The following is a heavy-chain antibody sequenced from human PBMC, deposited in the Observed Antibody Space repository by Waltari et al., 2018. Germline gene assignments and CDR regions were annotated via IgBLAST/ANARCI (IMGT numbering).Heavy chain of an antibody. CDR2: IIPIVGTA. CDR3: ARVKGKDGLDY. J-gene: IGHJ4*02. V-gene: IGHV1-69*14. CDR1: GGTFSSYA. Sequence: QVQLVQSGAEVKKPGSSVKVSCKASGGTFSSYAISWVRQAPGQGLEWMGGIIPIVGTANYAQKFQGRVTITADKSTSTAYMERSSLRAEDTAVEYCARVKGKDGLDYWGQGTLVTVSS. D-gene: IGHD3-10*01.